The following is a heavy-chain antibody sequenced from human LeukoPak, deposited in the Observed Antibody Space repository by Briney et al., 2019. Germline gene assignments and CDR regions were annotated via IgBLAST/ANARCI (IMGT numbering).Heavy chain of an antibody. D-gene: IGHD6-13*01. CDR3: ARTSIAAYGNVFLDY. Sequence: QPGGSLGLSCAASGFTFSSYWMSWVRQAPGKGLEWVANIKQDGSDKYYVDSVKGRFTISRDNAKKSLYLQMNSLRAEDTAVYYCARTSIAAYGNVFLDYRGQGTLVTVSS. J-gene: IGHJ4*02. CDR2: IKQDGSDK. CDR1: GFTFSSYW. V-gene: IGHV3-7*01.